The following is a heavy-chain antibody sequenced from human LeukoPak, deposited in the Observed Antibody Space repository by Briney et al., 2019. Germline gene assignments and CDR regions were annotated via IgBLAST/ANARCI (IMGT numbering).Heavy chain of an antibody. CDR3: ARDQPHSSGYPTIRHPYDY. Sequence: SVKVSCKASGGTFSSYAISWVRQAPGQGLEWMGGIIPIFGTANYAQKFQGRVTITADESTSTAYMELSSLRSEDTAVYYCARDQPHSSGYPTIRHPYDYWGQGTLVTVSS. CDR1: GGTFSSYA. D-gene: IGHD3-22*01. J-gene: IGHJ4*02. V-gene: IGHV1-69*13. CDR2: IIPIFGTA.